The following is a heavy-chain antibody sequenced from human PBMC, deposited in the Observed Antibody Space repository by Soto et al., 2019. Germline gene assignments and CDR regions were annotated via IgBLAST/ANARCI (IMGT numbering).Heavy chain of an antibody. Sequence: EVQLLESGGGLVQPGGSLRLSCAASGFTFSSYAMSWVRQAPGKGLEWFSAISGSGGSTDYEDSVKGRFTISTDNSKHSLSLQMNSLRAEDTAVYYCANRTVGWYCALWGRGTLVTVSS. V-gene: IGHV3-23*01. CDR2: ISGSGGST. J-gene: IGHJ2*01. CDR3: ANRTVGWYCAL. CDR1: GFTFSSYA. D-gene: IGHD4-17*01.